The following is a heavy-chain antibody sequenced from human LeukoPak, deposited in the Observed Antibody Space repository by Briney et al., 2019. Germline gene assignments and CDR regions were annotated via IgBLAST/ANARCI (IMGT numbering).Heavy chain of an antibody. CDR2: TYFRSKCYN. CDR1: ETTVSSTRAA. D-gene: IGHD2-8*01. V-gene: IGHV6-1*01. J-gene: IGHJ4*02. Sequence: SQTLSLTCAISETTVSSTRAAWNCIRPSQSRSLGWLGRTYFRSKCYNDDAVSVKTPITLNPDIYKYHFALQHNSVTPEDYAVYYCACDVCYGRFDYWGQLTLVTVSS. CDR3: ACDVCYGRFDY.